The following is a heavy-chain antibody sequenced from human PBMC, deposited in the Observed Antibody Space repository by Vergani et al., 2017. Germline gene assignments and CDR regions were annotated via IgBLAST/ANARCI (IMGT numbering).Heavy chain of an antibody. CDR3: ERDLPIYGDYVDYYGMDV. CDR2: INTNTGNP. D-gene: IGHD4-17*01. Sequence: QVQLVQSGPELKKPGASVKVSCKASGYTFTSYAMNWVRQAPGQGLEWMGWINTNTGNPTYAQGFTGRFVFALDTSVSTAYLQICSLKAEDTAVYYCERDLPIYGDYVDYYGMDVWGQGTTVTVSS. CDR1: GYTFTSYA. J-gene: IGHJ6*02. V-gene: IGHV7-4-1*01.